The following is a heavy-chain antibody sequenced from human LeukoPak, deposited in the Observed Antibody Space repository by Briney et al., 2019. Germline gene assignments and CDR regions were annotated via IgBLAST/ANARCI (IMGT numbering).Heavy chain of an antibody. CDR2: ISSSSSYI. CDR3: ARGSGSGYDYDY. CDR1: GFTFSSYS. Sequence: GGSLRLSCAASGFTFSSYSMYWVRQAPGKGLEWVSSISSSSSYIYYADSVKGRFTISRDNAKNSLYLQMNSLRAEDTAVYYCARGSGSGYDYDYWGQGTLVTVSS. V-gene: IGHV3-21*01. J-gene: IGHJ4*02. D-gene: IGHD5-12*01.